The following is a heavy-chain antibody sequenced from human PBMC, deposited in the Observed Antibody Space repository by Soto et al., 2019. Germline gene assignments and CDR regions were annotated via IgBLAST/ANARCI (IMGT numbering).Heavy chain of an antibody. D-gene: IGHD2-21*01. CDR1: GGSFSGYS. CDR2: INHTGST. J-gene: IGHJ4*02. Sequence: QVQLQQWGAGLLKPSETLSLTCAVYGGSFSGYSWTWIRQPPGTGLEWIGEINHTGSTNYNPSLKRRXTXSXXTSPNQFSLKLTSVTAADTAVYYCARDKIPGLFDYWGQGTLVTVSS. V-gene: IGHV4-34*01. CDR3: ARDKIPGLFDY.